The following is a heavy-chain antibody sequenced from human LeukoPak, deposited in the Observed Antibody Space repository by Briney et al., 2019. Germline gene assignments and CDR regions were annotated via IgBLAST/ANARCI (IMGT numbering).Heavy chain of an antibody. D-gene: IGHD6-13*01. J-gene: IGHJ5*02. Sequence: GRSLRLSCAASGFTFSSYGMHRVRQAPGKGLEWVAVISYDGSIKYYADSVKGRFTISRDNSKNTLYLHMNSLRAEDTAVYYCAKAYSSSWSNNWFDPWGQGTLVTVSS. V-gene: IGHV3-30*18. CDR3: AKAYSSSWSNNWFDP. CDR1: GFTFSSYG. CDR2: ISYDGSIK.